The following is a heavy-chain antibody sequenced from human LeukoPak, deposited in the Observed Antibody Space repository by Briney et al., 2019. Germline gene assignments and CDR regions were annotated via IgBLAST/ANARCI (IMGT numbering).Heavy chain of an antibody. CDR2: IIPIFGTA. CDR3: ARVNSRPYYFDY. D-gene: IGHD2-21*01. J-gene: IGHJ4*02. CDR1: GYTFTSYW. V-gene: IGHV1-69*01. Sequence: KISCKGSGYTFTSYWISWVRQAPGQGLEWMGGIIPIFGTANYAQKFQGRVTITADESTSTAYMELSSLRSEDTAVYYCARVNSRPYYFDYWGQGTLVTVSS.